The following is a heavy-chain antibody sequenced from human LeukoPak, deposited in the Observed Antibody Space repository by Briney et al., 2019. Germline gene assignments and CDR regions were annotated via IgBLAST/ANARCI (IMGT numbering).Heavy chain of an antibody. J-gene: IGHJ3*02. V-gene: IGHV3-23*01. Sequence: GGSLRPSCAAPGFTFSSYAMSWVRQAPGKGLEWVSAISDGGGSTYYADSVKGRFTISRDNSKNTLYLQMNSLRAEDTAVYYCAKLRYFDAFDIWGQGTMVTVSS. CDR3: AKLRYFDAFDI. CDR1: GFTFSSYA. CDR2: ISDGGGST. D-gene: IGHD3-9*01.